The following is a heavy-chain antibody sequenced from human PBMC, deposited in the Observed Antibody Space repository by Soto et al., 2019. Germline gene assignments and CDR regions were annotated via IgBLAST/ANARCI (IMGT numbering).Heavy chain of an antibody. CDR2: IWYDGTQK. V-gene: IGHV3-33*01. D-gene: IGHD4-17*01. J-gene: IGHJ4*02. Sequence: GGSLRLSGEASGFTFNTYSMHWVRQPPGKGLEWLAAIWYDGTQKYYADSVKGRFIISRDNSKKTLYLEMNSLRAEDTAVYYCARAGGTTGTGLWHFDSWGQGTLVTVSP. CDR1: GFTFNTYS. CDR3: ARAGGTTGTGLWHFDS.